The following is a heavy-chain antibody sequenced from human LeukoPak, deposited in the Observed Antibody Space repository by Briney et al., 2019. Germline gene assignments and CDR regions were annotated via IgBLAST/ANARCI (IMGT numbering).Heavy chain of an antibody. CDR2: ISGSGGST. CDR1: GFTFSSYA. Sequence: PAGSLRLSCAASGFTFSSYAMSWVRQAPGKGLEWVSAISGSGGSTYYADSVKGRFTISRDNSKNTLYLQMNSLRAEDTAVYYCAKVAVVVTAISSQFDYWGQGTPVTVSS. CDR3: AKVAVVVTAISSQFDY. V-gene: IGHV3-23*01. D-gene: IGHD2-21*02. J-gene: IGHJ4*02.